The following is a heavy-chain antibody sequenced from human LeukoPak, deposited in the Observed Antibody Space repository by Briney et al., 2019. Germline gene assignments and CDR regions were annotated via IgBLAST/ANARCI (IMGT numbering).Heavy chain of an antibody. V-gene: IGHV5-51*01. CDR2: IYPGDSDT. J-gene: IGHJ4*02. CDR1: GYDFNNYW. Sequence: MSGESLKISCKASGYDFNNYWIGWVRQMPGKGLEWMGIIYPGDSDTRYSPSFQGQVTISADKSISTAYLQWSSLKASDTAMYYCARAVAGYLFDYWGQGTLVTVSS. CDR3: ARAVAGYLFDY. D-gene: IGHD6-19*01.